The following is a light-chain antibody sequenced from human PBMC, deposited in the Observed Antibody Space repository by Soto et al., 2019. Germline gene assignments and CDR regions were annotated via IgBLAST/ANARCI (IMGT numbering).Light chain of an antibody. V-gene: IGKV1-5*01. J-gene: IGKJ1*01. CDR3: QRYYRWPQT. Sequence: DAPMTRSPFPLTASGGDRVTLTCRASQNIRSRLAWFQQKPGKAPKLLIYAASTLQSGVPSRFSGSGFGTDFTLTISSLQSEDFAVYYCQRYYRWPQTLGQGTKVDIK. CDR1: QNIRSR. CDR2: AAS.